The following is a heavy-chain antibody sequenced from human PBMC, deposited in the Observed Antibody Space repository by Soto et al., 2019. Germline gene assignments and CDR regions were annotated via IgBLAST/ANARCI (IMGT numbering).Heavy chain of an antibody. Sequence: QVQLVESGGGVVQPGRSLRLSCAASGFTFSSYAMHWVRQAPGKGLEWAAVISFDGSNIYYADSVRGRFTISRDNSKNTLYLQMNSLRTEDTAVYYCARDRTMGFGEFQPGRYWGQGTLVTVSS. CDR3: ARDRTMGFGEFQPGRY. D-gene: IGHD3-10*01. CDR1: GFTFSSYA. V-gene: IGHV3-30-3*01. CDR2: ISFDGSNI. J-gene: IGHJ4*02.